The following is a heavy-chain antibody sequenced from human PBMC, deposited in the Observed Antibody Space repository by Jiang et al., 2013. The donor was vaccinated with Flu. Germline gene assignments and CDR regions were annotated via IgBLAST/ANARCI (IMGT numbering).Heavy chain of an antibody. Sequence: NWVRQAPGQGLEWMGWINTNTGNPTYAQGFTGRFVFSLDTSVSTAYLQISSLEPEDTALYYCARVPHYCGGDCYYSVDYWGQGTLVTVSS. D-gene: IGHD2-21*01. CDR3: ARVPHYCGGDCYYSVDY. CDR2: INTNTGNP. J-gene: IGHJ4*02. V-gene: IGHV7-4-1*02.